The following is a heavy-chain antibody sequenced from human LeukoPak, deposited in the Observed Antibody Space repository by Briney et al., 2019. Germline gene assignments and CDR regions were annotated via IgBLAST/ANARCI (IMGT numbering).Heavy chain of an antibody. D-gene: IGHD3-3*01. V-gene: IGHV3-23*01. Sequence: GGSLRLSCAASGFTFSSYAMSWVRQAPGKGLEWVSAISGSGGSTYYADSVKGRFTISRDNSKNTLYLQMNNLRADDTAVYYCAKDSGAYYDFWSGYYDYWGQGTLVTVSS. CDR2: ISGSGGST. CDR1: GFTFSSYA. CDR3: AKDSGAYYDFWSGYYDY. J-gene: IGHJ4*02.